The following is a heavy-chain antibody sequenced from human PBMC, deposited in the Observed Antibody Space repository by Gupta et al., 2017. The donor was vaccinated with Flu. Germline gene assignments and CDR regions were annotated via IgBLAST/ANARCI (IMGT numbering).Heavy chain of an antibody. CDR1: GYTFSSYG. CDR3: ARDLTYGYGYLDF. Sequence: QVQLVQSGAELKKPGASVKVSCKASGYTFSSYGISWLRQAPGQGLEWMGWISDYNDYRKYEQKLQGRVTMTTDTSTSTAYMELRSLRSDDTAVYYCARDLTYGYGYLDFWGQGTLVTVSS. CDR2: ISDYNDYR. D-gene: IGHD5-12*01. V-gene: IGHV1-18*01. J-gene: IGHJ4*02.